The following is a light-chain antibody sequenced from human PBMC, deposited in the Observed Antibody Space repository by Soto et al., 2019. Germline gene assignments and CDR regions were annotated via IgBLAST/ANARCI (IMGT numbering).Light chain of an antibody. J-gene: IGKJ4*01. Sequence: EIVLTQSPGTLSLSPGERATLSCRASQSVSSSYLAWYQQKPGQAPRLLIYGASSRATGIPDRFSGSGSGTEFTLTISRLESEDFAVYYCHQYDSSPITLGGGTKVEIK. CDR3: HQYDSSPIT. CDR1: QSVSSSY. V-gene: IGKV3-20*01. CDR2: GAS.